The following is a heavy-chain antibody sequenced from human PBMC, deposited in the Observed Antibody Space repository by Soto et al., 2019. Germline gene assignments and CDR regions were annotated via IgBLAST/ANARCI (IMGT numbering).Heavy chain of an antibody. D-gene: IGHD3-22*01. CDR1: GGTFSSYA. J-gene: IGHJ3*02. Sequence: SVKVSCKASGGTFSSYAISWVRQAPGQGLEWMGGIIPIFGTANYAQKFQGRVTITADESTSTAYMELSSLRSEDTAVYYCAREMSIHDSSDNAFDIWGQGTMVTV. CDR2: IIPIFGTA. V-gene: IGHV1-69*13. CDR3: AREMSIHDSSDNAFDI.